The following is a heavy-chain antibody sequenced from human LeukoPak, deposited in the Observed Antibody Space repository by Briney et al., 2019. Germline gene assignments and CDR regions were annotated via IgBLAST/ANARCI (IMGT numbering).Heavy chain of an antibody. CDR2: IGHEGNDI. CDR1: GFPFSVYG. Sequence: PGGSLRLSCAASGFPFSVYGMHWVRQAPGKGLEWVAVIGHEGNDITYGDSVKGRFIISRDNSKNTLYLEMDSLRAEDTAVYYCARDKFSRYFDYLGQGALVTVSS. J-gene: IGHJ4*02. CDR3: ARDKFSRYFDY. V-gene: IGHV3-33*01. D-gene: IGHD1-7*01.